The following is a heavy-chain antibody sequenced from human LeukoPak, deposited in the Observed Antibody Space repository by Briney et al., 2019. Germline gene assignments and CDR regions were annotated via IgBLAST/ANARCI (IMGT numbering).Heavy chain of an antibody. V-gene: IGHV1-69*05. CDR2: IIPIFGTA. CDR3: ARDYYDSSGKDDY. Sequence: ASVKVSCKASGGTFSSYAISWVRQAPGQGLEWMGGIIPIFGTANYAQKFQGRVTITTDESTSTAYMELSSLRSEDTAVYYCARDYYDSSGKDDYWSQGTLVTVSS. CDR1: GGTFSSYA. D-gene: IGHD3-22*01. J-gene: IGHJ4*02.